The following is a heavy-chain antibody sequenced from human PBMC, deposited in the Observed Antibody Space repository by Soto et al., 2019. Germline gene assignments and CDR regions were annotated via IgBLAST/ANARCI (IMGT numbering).Heavy chain of an antibody. CDR1: GGSFSNFG. J-gene: IGHJ4*02. CDR2: IVPVLGRP. V-gene: IGHV1-69*10. Sequence: SVKVSCKASGGSFSNFGISWVRQAPGQGLEWMGGIVPVLGRPNYAQRFRGRLTITADESTSTGYMELISPRSDDTAVYYCAREGSGYNFWGQGTQVTVS. D-gene: IGHD5-12*01. CDR3: AREGSGYNF.